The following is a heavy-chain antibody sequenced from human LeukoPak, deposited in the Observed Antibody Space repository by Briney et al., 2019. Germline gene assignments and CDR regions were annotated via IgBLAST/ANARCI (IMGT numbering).Heavy chain of an antibody. CDR2: ISYSGTI. CDR1: GIPFSSYE. Sequence: GGSLRLSSASSGIPFSSYEMNGLRAAPGEGVERVSYISYSGTIYYADSVKGRFTISRDNAKNSLYLQMNNLRAEDTAVYYCAREVDSVVGSIDYWGQGTLVTVSS. J-gene: IGHJ4*02. V-gene: IGHV3-48*03. CDR3: AREVDSVVGSIDY. D-gene: IGHD2-15*01.